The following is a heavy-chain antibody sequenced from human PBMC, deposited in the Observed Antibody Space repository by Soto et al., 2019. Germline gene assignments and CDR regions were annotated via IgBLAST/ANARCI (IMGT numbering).Heavy chain of an antibody. J-gene: IGHJ4*02. CDR2: IWYDGSNK. V-gene: IGHV3-33*01. D-gene: IGHD3-10*01. CDR1: GFTFSSYG. Sequence: PGGSLRLSCAASGFTFSSYGMHWVRQAPGKGLEWVAVIWYDGSNKYYADSVKGRFTISRDNSKNTLYLQMNSLRAEDTAVYYCARDPGLWFGNTPRHFDYWGQGTLVTVSS. CDR3: ARDPGLWFGNTPRHFDY.